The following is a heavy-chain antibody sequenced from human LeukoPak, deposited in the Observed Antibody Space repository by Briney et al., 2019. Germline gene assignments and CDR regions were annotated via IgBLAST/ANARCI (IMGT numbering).Heavy chain of an antibody. CDR3: AKDRGQIYYNYYMDV. CDR2: VSTSGSTP. D-gene: IGHD3-10*01. CDR1: GFDFKKYE. J-gene: IGHJ6*03. V-gene: IGHV3-48*03. Sequence: GGSLRLSCVASGFDFKKYEMNWVRQAPGKGLEWISYVSTSGSTPFYADSVKGRFTISRDNAKNSLYLQMNSLRAEDTAVYYCAKDRGQIYYNYYMDVWGKGTTVTVSS.